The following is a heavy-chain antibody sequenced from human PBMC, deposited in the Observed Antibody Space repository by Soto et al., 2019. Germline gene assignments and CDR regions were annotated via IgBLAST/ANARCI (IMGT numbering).Heavy chain of an antibody. J-gene: IGHJ4*02. Sequence: GGSLRLSCAAAGFTFVDYSVHWVRQAPGKGLEWVSGISWNSGSIGYADSAKGRFTISRDNAKNSLYLQMNSLRAEDTALYYCAKDSAGFDYWGQGTLVTVSS. CDR2: ISWNSGSI. CDR3: AKDSAGFDY. CDR1: GFTFVDYS. V-gene: IGHV3-9*01.